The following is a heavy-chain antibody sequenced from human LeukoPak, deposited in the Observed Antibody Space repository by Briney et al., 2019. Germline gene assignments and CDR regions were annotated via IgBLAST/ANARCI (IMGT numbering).Heavy chain of an antibody. CDR1: GGSISSYY. Sequence: SETLSLTCTVSGGSISSYYWSWIRQPPGKGLEWIGYIYSSGSTNYNPSLKSRLTISVDASKNQFSLKLSSVTAADTAIYFCGRECSGGGCFDYWGQGTLVTVSS. J-gene: IGHJ4*02. V-gene: IGHV4-59*01. CDR2: IYSSGST. CDR3: GRECSGGGCFDY. D-gene: IGHD3-16*01.